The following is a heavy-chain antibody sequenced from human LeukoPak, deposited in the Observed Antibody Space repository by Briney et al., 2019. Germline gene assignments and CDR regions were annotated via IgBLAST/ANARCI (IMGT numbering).Heavy chain of an antibody. D-gene: IGHD5-24*01. Sequence: GGSLRLSCAASGLTFRSYWMSWVRQAPGKGLEWVANINQGGSEKYFVDSVRGRFTVSRDNAKNLLHLQMDTLRADDTAVYYCARGRDGRFFDYWGQGTLVTVSS. CDR2: INQGGSEK. J-gene: IGHJ4*02. V-gene: IGHV3-7*01. CDR3: ARGRDGRFFDY. CDR1: GLTFRSYW.